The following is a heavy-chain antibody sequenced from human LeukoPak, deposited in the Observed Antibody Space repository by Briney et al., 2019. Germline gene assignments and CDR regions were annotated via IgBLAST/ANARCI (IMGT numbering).Heavy chain of an antibody. CDR3: ARHDVAPTSYYMDV. V-gene: IGHV4-39*01. CDR1: GGSISSSSYY. Sequence: SETLSLTCTVSGGSISSSSYYWGWIRQPPGKGLEWFGSIYYSGSTYYNPSLKSRVTISVDTSKNQFSLKLSSVTAADTAVYYCARHDVAPTSYYMDVWGKGTTVTVSS. CDR2: IYYSGST. D-gene: IGHD2-15*01. J-gene: IGHJ6*03.